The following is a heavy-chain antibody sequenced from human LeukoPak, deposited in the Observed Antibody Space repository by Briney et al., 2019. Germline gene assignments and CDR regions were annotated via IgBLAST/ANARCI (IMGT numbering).Heavy chain of an antibody. D-gene: IGHD1-26*01. V-gene: IGHV4-39*07. Sequence: KTSETLSLTCTVSGGSISGSSYYWGWIRQPPGKGLEWIGSIYYSGSTNYNPSLKSRVTISVDTSKNQFSLKLSSVTAADTAVYYCARGRPGVIVWFDPWGQGTLVTVSS. CDR3: ARGRPGVIVWFDP. CDR2: IYYSGST. CDR1: GGSISGSSYY. J-gene: IGHJ5*02.